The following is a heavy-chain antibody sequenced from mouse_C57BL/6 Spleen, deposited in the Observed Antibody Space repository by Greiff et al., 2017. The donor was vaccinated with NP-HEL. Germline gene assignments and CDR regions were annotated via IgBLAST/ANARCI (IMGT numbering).Heavy chain of an antibody. Sequence: QVQLQQSGAELVRPGTSVKMSCKASGYTFTNYWIGWAKQRPGHGLEWIGDIYPGGGYTNYNEKFKGKATLTADKSSSTAYMQFSSLTSEDSAIYYCARSRYQGAMDYWGQGTSVTVSS. CDR3: ARSRYQGAMDY. J-gene: IGHJ4*01. D-gene: IGHD2-14*01. V-gene: IGHV1-63*01. CDR1: GYTFTNYW. CDR2: IYPGGGYT.